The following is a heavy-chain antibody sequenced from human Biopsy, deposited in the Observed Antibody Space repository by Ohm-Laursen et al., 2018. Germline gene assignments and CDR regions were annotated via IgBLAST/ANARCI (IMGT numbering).Heavy chain of an antibody. D-gene: IGHD4-11*01. CDR3: ARDSGILNYGNFKYYHYYGMDV. CDR2: IYYSGMT. J-gene: IGHJ6*02. Sequence: SQTLSLTCTVSGDSVTKYYWSWIRQPPGKGLEWIGHIYYSGMTTYNPSLPSRVSISVDTTRNQVPQTLSSVPAADTAVYYFARDSGILNYGNFKYYHYYGMDVWGQGTKVTVSS. CDR1: GDSVTKYY. V-gene: IGHV4-59*02.